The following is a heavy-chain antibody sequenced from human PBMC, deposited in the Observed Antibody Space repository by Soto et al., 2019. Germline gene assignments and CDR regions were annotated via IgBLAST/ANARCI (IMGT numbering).Heavy chain of an antibody. CDR3: ARHRHPRGTVGATSPLDP. V-gene: IGHV3-53*01. D-gene: IGHD1-26*01. CDR2: HYSGGST. Sequence: DVQLVESGGGLVQPGGSLRLSCAISGFSVSSNYLSWVRQAPGKGLEWVSVHYSGGSTYYADSVQGRFTTSRDKSNNTLYLQMRRVRAEDTAVYFCARHRHPRGTVGATSPLDPWGQGTQVTVSS. CDR1: GFSVSSNY. J-gene: IGHJ5*02.